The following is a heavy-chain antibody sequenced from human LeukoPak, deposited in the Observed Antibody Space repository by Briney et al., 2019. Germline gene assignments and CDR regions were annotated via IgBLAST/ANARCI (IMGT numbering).Heavy chain of an antibody. J-gene: IGHJ4*02. CDR3: ARSHPQLGYCSGGSCYSDFDY. D-gene: IGHD2-15*01. CDR2: IIPIFGTA. CDR1: GGTFSSYA. Sequence: SVKVSCKASGGTFSSYAISWVRQAPGQGLEWMGGIIPIFGTANYAQRFQGRVTITADESTSTAYMELSSLRSEDTAVYYCARSHPQLGYCSGGSCYSDFDYWGQGTLVTVSS. V-gene: IGHV1-69*13.